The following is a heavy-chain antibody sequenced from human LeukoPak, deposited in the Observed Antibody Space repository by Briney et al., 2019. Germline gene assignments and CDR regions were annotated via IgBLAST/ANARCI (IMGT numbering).Heavy chain of an antibody. J-gene: IGHJ6*02. CDR2: ISYDGSNK. D-gene: IGHD3-3*01. CDR3: ARDASITIFGVVTHYGMDV. Sequence: GRSLRLSCAASGFTFSSYAMHWVRQAPGKGLEWVAVISYDGSNKYYADPVKGRFTISRDNSKNTLYLQMNSLRAEDTAVYYCARDASITIFGVVTHYGMDVWGQGTTVTVSS. CDR1: GFTFSSYA. V-gene: IGHV3-30-3*01.